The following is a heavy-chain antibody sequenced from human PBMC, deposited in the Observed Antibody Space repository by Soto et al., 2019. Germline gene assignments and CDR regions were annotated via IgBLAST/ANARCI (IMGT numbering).Heavy chain of an antibody. CDR1: GYSFTDYW. CDR2: IYPGDSDA. D-gene: IGHD3-3*01. J-gene: IGHJ6*02. Sequence: PGESLKISCKGSGYSFTDYWIGWVRQMPGKGLEWMGIIYPGDSDARYSPSFQGQVTISADKSISTAYLQWSSLKASDTAMYYCARSLYDFWSGYQTYYYYYYGMDVWGQGTTVTVSS. V-gene: IGHV5-51*01. CDR3: ARSLYDFWSGYQTYYYYYYGMDV.